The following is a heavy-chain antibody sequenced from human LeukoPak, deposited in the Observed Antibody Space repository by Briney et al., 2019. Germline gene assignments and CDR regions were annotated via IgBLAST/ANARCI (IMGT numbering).Heavy chain of an antibody. V-gene: IGHV4-30-4*01. D-gene: IGHD1-26*01. CDR1: GGSISSGDYY. J-gene: IGHJ6*02. CDR2: IYYSGST. CDR3: ARYRNTPTGYYYGMDV. Sequence: SETLSLTCTGSGGSISSGDYYWSWIRQPPGKGLEWIGYIYYSGSTYYNPSLKSRVTISVDTSKNQFSLKLSSVTAADTAVYYCARYRNTPTGYYYGMDVWGQGTTVTVSS.